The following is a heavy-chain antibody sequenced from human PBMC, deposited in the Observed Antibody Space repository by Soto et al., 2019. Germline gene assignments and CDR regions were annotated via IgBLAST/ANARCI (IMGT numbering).Heavy chain of an antibody. V-gene: IGHV1-69*06. J-gene: IGHJ6*02. Sequence: ASVKVSCQASGCTFSSYAISWVRQAPGQGLEWMGGIIPIFGRANYAQKFQGRVTITADKSTSTAYMELSSLRSEDTAVDYCASDSDTMVRGGGALYGMDVWGQGTTVTVS. CDR1: GCTFSSYA. CDR2: IIPIFGRA. D-gene: IGHD3-10*01. CDR3: ASDSDTMVRGGGALYGMDV.